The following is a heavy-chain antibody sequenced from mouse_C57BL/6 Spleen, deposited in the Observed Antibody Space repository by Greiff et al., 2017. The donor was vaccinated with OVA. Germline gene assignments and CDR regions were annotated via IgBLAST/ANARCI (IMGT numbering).Heavy chain of an antibody. D-gene: IGHD1-1*01. Sequence: VQLQQSGPGLVQPSQSLSITCTASGFSLTSYGVHWVRQSPGKGLEWLGVIWSGGSTDYNAAIISSLSISKDNSKNQVFFKMNSLQAYDSAIYYCAIKGYYGSRRDYFDDWGQGTTLTVSS. V-gene: IGHV2-2*01. CDR1: GFSLTSYG. J-gene: IGHJ2*01. CDR3: AIKGYYGSRRDYFDD. CDR2: IWSGGST.